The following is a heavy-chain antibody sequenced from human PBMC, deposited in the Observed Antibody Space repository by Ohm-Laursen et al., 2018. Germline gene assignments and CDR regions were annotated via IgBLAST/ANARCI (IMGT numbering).Heavy chain of an antibody. CDR1: GGSISSYY. V-gene: IGHV4-59*12. J-gene: IGHJ4*02. CDR3: ARGRFRGVITQ. CDR2: VYYSGNT. D-gene: IGHD3-10*01. Sequence: TLSLTCTVSGGSISSYYWTWIRQPPGKGLEWIGCVYYSGNTNYNPSLKSRVTISLDTSNNQFSLKLSSVTAADTAVYYCARGRFRGVITQWGQGTLVTVSS.